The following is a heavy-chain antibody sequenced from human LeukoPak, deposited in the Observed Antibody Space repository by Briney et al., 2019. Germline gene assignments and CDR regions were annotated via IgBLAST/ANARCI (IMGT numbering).Heavy chain of an antibody. CDR3: ARTAPPVPDYDFWSGFTQFDY. V-gene: IGHV3-33*01. D-gene: IGHD3-3*01. J-gene: IGHJ4*02. CDR1: GFTFSSYG. CDR2: IWYDGSNK. Sequence: GGSLRLSCAASGFTFSSYGMRWVRQAPGKGLEWVAVIWYDGSNKYYADSVKGRFTISRDNSKNTLYLQMNSLRAEDTAVYYCARTAPPVPDYDFWSGFTQFDYWGQGTLVTVSS.